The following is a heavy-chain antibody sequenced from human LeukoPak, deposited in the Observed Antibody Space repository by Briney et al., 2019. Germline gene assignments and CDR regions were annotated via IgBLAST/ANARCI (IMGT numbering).Heavy chain of an antibody. CDR1: GGSFSGYY. CDR2: SNHSGST. Sequence: PSETLSLTCAVYGGSFSGYYWSWVRQTPGKGLEWIGESNHSGSTNYNPSLKSRVNISVDTSKTQFSLKLSSVTAADTAVYYCAGGRGYSHLDYWGQGTLVTVSS. CDR3: AGGRGYSHLDY. J-gene: IGHJ4*02. D-gene: IGHD4-11*01. V-gene: IGHV4-34*01.